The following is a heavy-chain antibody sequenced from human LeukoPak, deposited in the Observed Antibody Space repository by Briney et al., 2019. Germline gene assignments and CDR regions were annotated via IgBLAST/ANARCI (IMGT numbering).Heavy chain of an antibody. CDR3: ARDGGDYDPQSSFLNAFDI. D-gene: IGHD4-17*01. Sequence: QPGGSLRLSCAASGFTFSIYEMNWVRQAPGKGLEWVSYISSSRSNTIYYADSVKGRFTISRDDAKNSLYLQMSSLRVEDTAVYYCARDGGDYDPQSSFLNAFDIWGQGTMVTVSS. J-gene: IGHJ3*02. CDR1: GFTFSIYE. CDR2: ISSSRSNTI. V-gene: IGHV3-48*03.